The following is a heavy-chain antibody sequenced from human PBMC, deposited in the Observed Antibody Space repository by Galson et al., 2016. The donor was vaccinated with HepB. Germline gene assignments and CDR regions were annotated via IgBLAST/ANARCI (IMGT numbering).Heavy chain of an antibody. CDR1: GDSVASNSGG. D-gene: IGHD2-8*01. V-gene: IGHV6-1*01. CDR2: TYYRSKWYN. Sequence: CAISGDSVASNSGGWNWIRQSPSRGLEWLGRTYYRSKWYNDYAVSVKSRITINPDTSKNQFSLQLNSVTPEDTAVYYCSRDPAPLMYAFDIWCQGTMVTVSS. J-gene: IGHJ3*02. CDR3: SRDPAPLMYAFDI.